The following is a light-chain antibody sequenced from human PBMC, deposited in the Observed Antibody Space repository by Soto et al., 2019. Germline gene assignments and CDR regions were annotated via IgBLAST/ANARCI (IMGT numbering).Light chain of an antibody. Sequence: QSVLTQPPSVSGAPGQRVTISCTGSSSNIGAGYDVHWYQQLPGTAPKLLIYVNSNRPSGVPDRFSGSKSGTSASLAITGLQAEDEADYCCQSYDSSLGGSVFGGGTKLTVL. CDR2: VNS. V-gene: IGLV1-40*01. CDR1: SSNIGAGYD. CDR3: QSYDSSLGGSV. J-gene: IGLJ3*02.